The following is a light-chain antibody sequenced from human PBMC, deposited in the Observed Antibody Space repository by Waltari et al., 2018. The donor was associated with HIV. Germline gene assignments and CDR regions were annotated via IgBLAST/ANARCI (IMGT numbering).Light chain of an antibody. Sequence: QSALTQPPSASGSPGQSVTLSCPGTNSDIGTYDYVSWYQQHPGKAPKLFISEVTKRPSGVSDLCSGSRSGNTAFLTVSGLQSEDEAGYYCSSFANRDGFYVLFGGWTRLTVL. J-gene: IGLJ2*01. CDR2: EVT. V-gene: IGLV2-8*01. CDR1: NSDIGTYDY. CDR3: SSFANRDGFYVL.